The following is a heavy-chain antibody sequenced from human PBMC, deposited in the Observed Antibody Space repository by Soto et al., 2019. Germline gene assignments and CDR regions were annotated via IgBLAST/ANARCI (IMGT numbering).Heavy chain of an antibody. J-gene: IGHJ4*02. CDR3: ARGQAVKNYDFWSGYYKGHYFDY. CDR2: ISSSGSTI. CDR1: GFTFSDYY. V-gene: IGHV3-11*01. D-gene: IGHD3-3*01. Sequence: PGGSLRLSCAASGFTFSDYYMSWIRQAPGKGLEWVSYISSSGSTIYYADSVKGRFTISRDNAKNSLYLQMNSLRAEDTAVYYCARGQAVKNYDFWSGYYKGHYFDYWGQGTLVTVS.